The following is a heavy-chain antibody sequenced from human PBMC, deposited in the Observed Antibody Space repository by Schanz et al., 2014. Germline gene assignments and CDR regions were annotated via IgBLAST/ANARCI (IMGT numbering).Heavy chain of an antibody. CDR1: GFNFNTYA. J-gene: IGHJ4*02. Sequence: EVQLVESGGALVQPGGSLRLSCAASGFNFNTYAMSWVRQAPGKGLEWVSGLTEGGGGTYYTDAVKGRFTISRDSSKNTLYLQMNSLRADDTAVYYCAKSKSQLPLFDYWGQGTLVAVSS. D-gene: IGHD2-21*01. CDR2: LTEGGGGT. V-gene: IGHV3-23*04. CDR3: AKSKSQLPLFDY.